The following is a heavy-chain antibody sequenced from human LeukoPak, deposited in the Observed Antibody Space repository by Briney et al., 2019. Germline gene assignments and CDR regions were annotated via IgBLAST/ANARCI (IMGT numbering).Heavy chain of an antibody. CDR2: ISASGGST. CDR3: AKDQAFGVLPD. Sequence: GGSLRLSCAASGFTFSTYAMSRVRQAPGKGLEWVSVISASGGSTYYADSVKGRFTISRDNSKNTVSLQMNSLRADDTAFYYCAKDQAFGVLPDWGQGTLVTVSS. D-gene: IGHD3-3*01. J-gene: IGHJ4*02. V-gene: IGHV3-23*01. CDR1: GFTFSTYA.